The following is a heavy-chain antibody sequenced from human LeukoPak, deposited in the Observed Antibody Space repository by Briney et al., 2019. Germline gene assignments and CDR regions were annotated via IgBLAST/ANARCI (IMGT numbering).Heavy chain of an antibody. V-gene: IGHV3-23*01. J-gene: IGHJ5*02. D-gene: IGHD5-18*01. CDR2: ISGSGGST. CDR3: AKDLGYSYGSNWFDP. CDR1: GFTFSSYA. Sequence: GGSLRLSCAASGFTFSSYAMSWVRQAPGKGLEWVSAISGSGGSTYYADSVKGRFTISRDNSKTTLYLQMNSLRAEDTAVYYCAKDLGYSYGSNWFDPWGQGTLVTVSS.